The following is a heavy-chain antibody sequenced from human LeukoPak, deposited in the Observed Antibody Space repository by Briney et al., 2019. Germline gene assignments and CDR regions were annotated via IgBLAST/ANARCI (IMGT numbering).Heavy chain of an antibody. CDR3: AKVGYYGSGSQGAFDI. D-gene: IGHD3-10*01. V-gene: IGHV3-9*01. CDR2: ISWNSGSI. CDR1: GFTFADYA. Sequence: GGSLRLSCAASGFTFADYAMHWVRQAPGKGLEWVSGISWNSGSIGYADSVKGRFTISRDNAKNSLYLQMNSLRAEDTALYYCAKVGYYGSGSQGAFDIWGQGTMVTVSS. J-gene: IGHJ3*02.